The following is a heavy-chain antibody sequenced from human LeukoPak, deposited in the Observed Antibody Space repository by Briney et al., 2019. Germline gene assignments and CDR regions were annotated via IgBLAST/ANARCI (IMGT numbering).Heavy chain of an antibody. CDR2: INPNSGGT. CDR1: GYTFTGYY. CDR3: ARDLEYCGGDCYEGGYYYYYMDV. J-gene: IGHJ6*03. D-gene: IGHD2-21*01. Sequence: ASVKVSCKASGYTFTGYYMHWVRQAPGQGLEWMGWINPNSGGTNYAQKFQGRVTMTRDTSISTAYMELSRLRSDDTAVYYCARDLEYCGGDCYEGGYYYYYMDVWGKGTTVTVSS. V-gene: IGHV1-2*02.